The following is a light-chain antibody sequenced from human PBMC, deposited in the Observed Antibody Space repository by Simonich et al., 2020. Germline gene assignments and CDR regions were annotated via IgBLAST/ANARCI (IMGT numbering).Light chain of an antibody. CDR3: QQYYSTPPDT. CDR2: KAS. Sequence: DIQMTQSPSTLSASVGDRVTITCRASQSISSWLAWYQQKPGKAPKLLIYKASSLESGFPSRFSGSGSGTEFTLTISSLQPEDFATYYCQQYYSTPPDTFGQGTKLEIK. V-gene: IGKV1-5*03. J-gene: IGKJ2*01. CDR1: QSISSW.